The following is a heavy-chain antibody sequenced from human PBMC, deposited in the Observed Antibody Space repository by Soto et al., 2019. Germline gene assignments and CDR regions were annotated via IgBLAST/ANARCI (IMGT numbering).Heavy chain of an antibody. CDR1: GGTFSSYA. V-gene: IGHV1-69*01. J-gene: IGHJ4*02. Sequence: QVQLVQSGAEVKKPGSSVKVSCKASGGTFSSYAISWVRQAPGQGLEWMGGIIPIFGTANYAQKFQGRVTITADESTSTAYMELSSQRSEDTDVYYCARELGSDTYYYDCIGYSGPYYFDYWGQGTLVTVSS. D-gene: IGHD3-22*01. CDR2: IIPIFGTA. CDR3: ARELGSDTYYYDCIGYSGPYYFDY.